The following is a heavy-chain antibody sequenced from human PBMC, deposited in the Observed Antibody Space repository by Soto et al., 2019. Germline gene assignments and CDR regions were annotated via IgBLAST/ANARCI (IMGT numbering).Heavy chain of an antibody. V-gene: IGHV3-9*01. CDR1: GFTFDDYA. J-gene: IGHJ3*02. Sequence: EVQLVESGGGLVQPGRSLRLSCAASGFTFDDYAMHWVRQAPGKGLEWVSGISWNSGSIGYADSVKGRFTISRDNAKNSLYLQMNSLRAEDTAFYCCAKSGGYSGYDYDAFDIWGQGTMVTVSS. CDR3: AKSGGYSGYDYDAFDI. D-gene: IGHD5-12*01. CDR2: ISWNSGSI.